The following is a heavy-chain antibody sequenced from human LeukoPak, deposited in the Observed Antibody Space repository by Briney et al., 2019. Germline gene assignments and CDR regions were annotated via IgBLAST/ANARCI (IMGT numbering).Heavy chain of an antibody. CDR2: VISIAPTA. Sequence: AVKVSCKASGGTFRSYAISWVRQAPGQGLEWLGGVISIAPTANYAQKFQDRVTMNMDEYTTTAFMELRSLRSDDTAVYYCARGRVSGTTLVTWFDTWGQGTLVTVS. J-gene: IGHJ5*02. D-gene: IGHD5-18*01. CDR3: ARGRVSGTTLVTWFDT. CDR1: GGTFRSYA. V-gene: IGHV1-69*05.